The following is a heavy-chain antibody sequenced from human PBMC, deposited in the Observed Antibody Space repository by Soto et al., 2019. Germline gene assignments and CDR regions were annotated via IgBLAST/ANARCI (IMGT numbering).Heavy chain of an antibody. V-gene: IGHV3-30*03. CDR3: ATSGDYDYIWGSYRYDY. CDR2: ISYDGSNK. D-gene: IGHD3-16*02. CDR1: GFTFSSYG. Sequence: GGSLRLSCAASGFTFSSYGMHWVRQAPGKGLEWVAVISYDGSNKYYADSVKGRFTISRDNSKNTLYLQMNSLRAEDTAVYYCATSGDYDYIWGSYRYDYWGQGTLVTVSS. J-gene: IGHJ4*02.